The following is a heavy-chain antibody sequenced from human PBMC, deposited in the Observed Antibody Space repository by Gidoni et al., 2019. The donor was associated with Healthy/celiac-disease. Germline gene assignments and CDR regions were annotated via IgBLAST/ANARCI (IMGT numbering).Heavy chain of an antibody. D-gene: IGHD1-26*01. CDR2: IRSKANSYAT. CDR3: TSPASVGATLGY. J-gene: IGHJ4*02. V-gene: IGHV3-73*02. CDR1: GFTFSGSA. Sequence: EVQLVESGGGLVQPGGSRKLSCAASGFTFSGSAMHWVRQASGKGLEWVGRIRSKANSYATAYAASVKGRFTISRDDSKNTAYLQMNSLKTEDTAVYYCTSPASVGATLGYWGQGTLVTVSS.